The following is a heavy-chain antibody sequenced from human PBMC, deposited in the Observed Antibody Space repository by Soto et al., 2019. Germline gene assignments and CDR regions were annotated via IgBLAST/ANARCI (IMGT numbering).Heavy chain of an antibody. D-gene: IGHD2-15*01. CDR1: GFTFSSNA. CDR2: ISSSGGST. Sequence: EVQLLESGGGLVQPGGSLRLSCAASGFTFSSNAMSWVRQAPGKGLEWVSGISSSGGSTYNADSVKGRFTISRDNSKNMLYLQMNNLRAEDTAVYYGAKAQGGSYFDYWGQGTLVTVSS. V-gene: IGHV3-23*01. J-gene: IGHJ4*02. CDR3: AKAQGGSYFDY.